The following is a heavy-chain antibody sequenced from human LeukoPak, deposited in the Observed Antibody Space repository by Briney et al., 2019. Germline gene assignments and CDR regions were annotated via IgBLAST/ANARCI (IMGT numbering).Heavy chain of an antibody. V-gene: IGHV3-74*01. CDR2: INNDGSDT. D-gene: IGHD3-16*01. Sequence: GGSLRLSCAASGFTFSSHWMHWVRQVPGKGLVWVSRINNDGSDTVYADSVKGRFTISRDNAKNTLDLQMNSLRVEDTAVYYCARGSFGPDYWGQGTLVTVPS. CDR1: GFTFSSHW. CDR3: ARGSFGPDY. J-gene: IGHJ4*02.